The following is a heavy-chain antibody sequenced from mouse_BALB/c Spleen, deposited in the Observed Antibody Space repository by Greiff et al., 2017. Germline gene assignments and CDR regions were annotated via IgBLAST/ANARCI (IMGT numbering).Heavy chain of an antibody. V-gene: IGHV1-87*01. CDR3: ARFDYDGY. D-gene: IGHD2-4*01. CDR1: GYTFTSYW. CDR2: IYPGDGDT. J-gene: IGHJ2*01. Sequence: QVQLQQSGAEPARPGASVKLSCKASGYTFTSYWMQWVKQRPGQGLEWIGAIYPGDGDTRYTQKFKGKATLTADKSSSTAYMQLSSLASEDSAVYYCARFDYDGYWGQGTTLTVSS.